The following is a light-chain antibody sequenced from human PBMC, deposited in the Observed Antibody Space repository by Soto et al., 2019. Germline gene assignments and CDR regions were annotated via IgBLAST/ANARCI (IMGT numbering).Light chain of an antibody. CDR3: PQYNNWPWR. CDR2: GAS. V-gene: IGKV3-15*01. J-gene: IGKJ1*01. CDR1: QSVSSN. Sequence: EIVMTRSPATLSVSPGERATLSCRASQSVSSNLAWYQQKPGQAPRLLIYGASTRATGIPARFSGSGSGTEFTLTISSLQSEDFSVYYCPQYNNWPWRCGQGTKVEIQ.